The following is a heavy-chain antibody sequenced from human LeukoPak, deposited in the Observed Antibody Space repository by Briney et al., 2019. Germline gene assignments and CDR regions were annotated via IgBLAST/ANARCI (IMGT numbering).Heavy chain of an antibody. J-gene: IGHJ4*02. CDR2: IYWSGRP. V-gene: IGHV4-59*08. CDR1: GGSIRSYY. D-gene: IGHD6-13*01. CDR3: ATGATYSSTWLDGSWTCRGLRRFDY. Sequence: SETLSLICTVSGGSIRSYYWSWIRQPPGKGLEWIGYIYWSGRPPLNPSLKSRVTISVDKSKNQFSLKVTSMTAADTAVYYCATGATYSSTWLDGSWTCRGLRRFDYWGQGTLLTVSS.